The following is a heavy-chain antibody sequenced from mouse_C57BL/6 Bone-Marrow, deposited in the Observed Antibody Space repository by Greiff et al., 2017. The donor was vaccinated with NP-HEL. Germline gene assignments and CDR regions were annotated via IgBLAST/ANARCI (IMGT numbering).Heavy chain of an antibody. D-gene: IGHD1-1*01. CDR1: GYTFTSYW. CDR2: IDPNSGGT. J-gene: IGHJ1*03. V-gene: IGHV1-72*01. Sequence: QVQLQQPGADLVKPGASVKLSCKASGYTFTSYWMHWVQQRPGRGLEWIGWIDPNSGGTKFNEKFKTKATLTVDKPSSTAYMQLSSLTYDDSAVYYGARYCSGSRGWSLDVWGTGTTVTVSS. CDR3: ARYCSGSRGWSLDV.